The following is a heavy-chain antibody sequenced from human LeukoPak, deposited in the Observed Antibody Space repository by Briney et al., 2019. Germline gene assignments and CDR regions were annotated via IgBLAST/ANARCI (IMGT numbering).Heavy chain of an antibody. CDR1: GGSFSGYY. Sequence: SETLSLTCAVYGGSFSGYYWSWIRQPPGKGLEWIGEINHSGSTNYNPSLKSRVTISVDTSKNQFSLKLSSVTAADTAVYYCARGPIETMVRGSLLFDYWGQGTLVTVSS. V-gene: IGHV4-34*01. D-gene: IGHD3-10*01. CDR2: INHSGST. J-gene: IGHJ4*02. CDR3: ARGPIETMVRGSLLFDY.